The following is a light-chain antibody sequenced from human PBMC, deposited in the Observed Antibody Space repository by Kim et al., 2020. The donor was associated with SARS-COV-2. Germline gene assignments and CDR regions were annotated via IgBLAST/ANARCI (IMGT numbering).Light chain of an antibody. CDR3: SAWASSLSAWV. CDR2: RNN. Sequence: RQTATLTCTGDNNNVGNQGAVWLHQHQGHPPKLLSYRNNNRPSGISERFSASRSGNTASLTITGLQPEDEADYYCSAWASSLSAWVFGGGTQLTVL. V-gene: IGLV10-54*04. J-gene: IGLJ3*02. CDR1: NNNVGNQG.